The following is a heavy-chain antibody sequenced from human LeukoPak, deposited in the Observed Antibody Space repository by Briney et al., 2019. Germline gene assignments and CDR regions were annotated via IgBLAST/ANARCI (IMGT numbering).Heavy chain of an antibody. D-gene: IGHD1-26*01. CDR3: AKYGPQDSGSSHFDY. CDR1: GFTFSSSA. V-gene: IGHV3-23*01. Sequence: GGSLRLSSAASGFTFSSSAMSWVRQAPGKGLEWVSAIRDSGSSTHYADSVKGRFTTSRDNSKNTLFLQMNSLRAEDTAIYYCAKYGPQDSGSSHFDYWGQGALVTVSS. J-gene: IGHJ4*02. CDR2: IRDSGSST.